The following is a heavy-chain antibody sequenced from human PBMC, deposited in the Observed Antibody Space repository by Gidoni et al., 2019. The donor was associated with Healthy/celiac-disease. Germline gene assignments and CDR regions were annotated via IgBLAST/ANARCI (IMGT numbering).Heavy chain of an antibody. CDR1: GFTFSSYW. CDR3: ARDRVGYCSGGSCYAFFGTFDI. D-gene: IGHD2-15*01. V-gene: IGHV3-74*01. CDR2: INSDGGSA. Sequence: EVQLVESGGGLVQPGGSLRRSCAASGFTFSSYWMHWARQAPGKGLVWVSRINSDGGSASYADSVKGRFTISRDNAKNTLYLQMNSLRAEDTAVYYCARDRVGYCSGGSCYAFFGTFDIWGQGSMVTVSS. J-gene: IGHJ3*02.